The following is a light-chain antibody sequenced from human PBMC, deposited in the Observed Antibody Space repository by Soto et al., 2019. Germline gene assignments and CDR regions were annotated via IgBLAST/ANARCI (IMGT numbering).Light chain of an antibody. V-gene: IGKV3-20*01. CDR2: GAS. Sequence: ESVLTQSPGTLSLSPGERATLSCRASQSVSSSYLAWYQQKPGQAPRLLIYGASSRATGIPDRFSGSGSGTDFTLTISRLEPEDFAVYYCQQYGSTFGGGTKV. CDR1: QSVSSSY. J-gene: IGKJ4*01. CDR3: QQYGST.